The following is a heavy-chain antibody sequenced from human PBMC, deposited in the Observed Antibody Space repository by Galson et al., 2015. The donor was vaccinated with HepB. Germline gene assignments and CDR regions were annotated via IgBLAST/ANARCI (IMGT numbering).Heavy chain of an antibody. J-gene: IGHJ4*02. CDR1: GGYIGGSSHY. CDR2: LYYAGGP. D-gene: IGHD1-1*01. Sequence: LSLTCTVSGGYIGGSSHYWVWIRQPPGKGLEWIGSLYYAGGPYTNPSLESRVTISVDTSKNEFSLRMTSVTAADAAVYYCAIGDPNWNGPFDRWGQGSLVAVSS. CDR3: AIGDPNWNGPFDR. V-gene: IGHV4-39*01.